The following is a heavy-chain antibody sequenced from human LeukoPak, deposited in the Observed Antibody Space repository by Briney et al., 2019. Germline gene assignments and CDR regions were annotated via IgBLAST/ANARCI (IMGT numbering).Heavy chain of an antibody. D-gene: IGHD5-12*01. CDR1: GGSISSGGYS. Sequence: SETLSLTCAVSGGSISSGGYSWSWIRQPPGKGLEWIGYIYHSGSTYYNPSLKSRVTISVDRSKNQFSLELSSVTAADTAVYYCARGASPALRYSGYDCRAWFDPWGQGTLVTVSS. V-gene: IGHV4-30-2*01. CDR3: ARGASPALRYSGYDCRAWFDP. J-gene: IGHJ5*02. CDR2: IYHSGST.